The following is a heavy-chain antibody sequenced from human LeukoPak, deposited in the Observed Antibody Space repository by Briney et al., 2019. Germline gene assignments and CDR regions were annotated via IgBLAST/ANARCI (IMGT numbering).Heavy chain of an antibody. CDR2: INQDGSEK. Sequence: PGGSLRLSCAASGFTFSSYWMSWVRQSPGKGPEGVANINQDGSEKNYVDSVKGRFTILRDNAKNSLSLQMNSLGAEDTAVYYCARRTVVAREDYWGQGTLVTVSS. CDR3: ARRTVVAREDY. J-gene: IGHJ4*02. V-gene: IGHV3-7*01. CDR1: GFTFSSYW. D-gene: IGHD4-23*01.